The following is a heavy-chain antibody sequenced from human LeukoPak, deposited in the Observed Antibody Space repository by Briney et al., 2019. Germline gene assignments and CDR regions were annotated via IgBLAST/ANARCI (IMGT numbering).Heavy chain of an antibody. J-gene: IGHJ6*02. CDR2: IIPIFGIA. CDR1: GGTFSSYA. Sequence: WASVKVSCKASGGTFSSYAISWVRQAPGQGLEWMGRIIPIFGIANYAQKFQGRVTITADKSTSTAYMELSSLRSEDTAVYYCARARNGLRGRNYGDRNYGMDVWGQGTTVTVSS. V-gene: IGHV1-69*04. D-gene: IGHD4-17*01. CDR3: ARARNGLRGRNYGDRNYGMDV.